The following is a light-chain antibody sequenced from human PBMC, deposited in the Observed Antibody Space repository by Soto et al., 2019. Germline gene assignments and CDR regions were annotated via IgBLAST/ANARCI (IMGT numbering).Light chain of an antibody. V-gene: IGLV2-14*01. CDR3: SSYTSSSTLVV. J-gene: IGLJ2*01. CDR2: DVS. CDR1: RSDVGGYNY. Sequence: QSALTQPASVSGSPGQWITISCTGTRSDVGGYNYVSWYHQHPGKAPKLMIYDVSNRPSGVSNRFSGSKSGNTASLTISGLQAEDEADYYCSSYTSSSTLVVFGGGTKLTVL.